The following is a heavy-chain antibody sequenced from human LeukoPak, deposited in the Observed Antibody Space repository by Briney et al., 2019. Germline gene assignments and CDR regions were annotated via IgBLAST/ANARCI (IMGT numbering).Heavy chain of an antibody. V-gene: IGHV4-38-2*02. CDR1: GYSISSGYY. Sequence: SETLSLTCTVSGYSISSGYYWDWIRQPPGRGLEWIGSIYHSGNTYYNPSLKSRVTISVDTSKNQFSLKLSSVTAADTAVYYCARASYSYDINGWVPFDYWGQGTLVTVSS. D-gene: IGHD3-22*01. J-gene: IGHJ4*02. CDR2: IYHSGNT. CDR3: ARASYSYDINGWVPFDY.